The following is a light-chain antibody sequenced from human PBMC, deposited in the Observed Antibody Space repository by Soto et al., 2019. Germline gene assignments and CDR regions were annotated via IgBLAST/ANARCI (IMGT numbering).Light chain of an antibody. CDR1: QSVSSSY. CDR2: GAS. CDR3: QQYGSSPLT. Sequence: IVLTQSPGTLSLSPGERATLSCMASQSVSSSYLAWYQQKPGQAPRLLIYGASSRATGIPDRFSGSGSGTDFTLTISRLEPEAFAVYYCQQYGSSPLTFGGGTKVDIK. J-gene: IGKJ4*01. V-gene: IGKV3-20*01.